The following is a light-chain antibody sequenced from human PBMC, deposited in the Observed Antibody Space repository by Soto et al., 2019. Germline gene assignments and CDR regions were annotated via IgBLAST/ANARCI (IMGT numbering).Light chain of an antibody. Sequence: EIVMTQSPATLSVSPGERATLSCRASQSVSSSLAWYQQKSGQAPRLLIYGASTRASGTPARFSGSGSGTEFTLTFSSLQSEDFAVYYCQQYHNWPPLTFGGGTKVEIK. CDR2: GAS. CDR3: QQYHNWPPLT. J-gene: IGKJ4*01. CDR1: QSVSSS. V-gene: IGKV3-15*01.